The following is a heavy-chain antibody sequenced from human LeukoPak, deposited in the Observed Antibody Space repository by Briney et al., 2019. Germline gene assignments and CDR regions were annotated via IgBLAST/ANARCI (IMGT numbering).Heavy chain of an antibody. CDR1: GFTFSSYW. Sequence: GGSLRLSCAASGFTFSSYWMSWARQAPGKGLEWVANIKQDGSEKYYVDSVKGRFTISRDSAKNSLYLQMNSLRAEDTAVYYCARGYCSSTSCYYYYYGMDVWGQGTTVTVSS. J-gene: IGHJ6*02. CDR2: IKQDGSEK. D-gene: IGHD2-2*01. V-gene: IGHV3-7*01. CDR3: ARGYCSSTSCYYYYYGMDV.